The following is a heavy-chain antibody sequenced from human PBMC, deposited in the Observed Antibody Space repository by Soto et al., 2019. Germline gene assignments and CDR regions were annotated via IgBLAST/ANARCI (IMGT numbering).Heavy chain of an antibody. J-gene: IGHJ3*02. D-gene: IGHD3-22*01. CDR3: AKDRYDSSGYPDAFDI. Sequence: QVQLVESGGGVVQPGRSLRLSCAASGFTFSSYGMHWVRQAPGKGLEWVAVISYDGSNKYYADSVKGRFTISRDNSKNTLYLQMNSLRAEDTAVYYCAKDRYDSSGYPDAFDIWGQGTIVTVSS. CDR2: ISYDGSNK. CDR1: GFTFSSYG. V-gene: IGHV3-30*18.